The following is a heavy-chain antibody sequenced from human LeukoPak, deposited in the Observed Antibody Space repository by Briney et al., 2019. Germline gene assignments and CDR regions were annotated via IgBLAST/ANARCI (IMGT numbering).Heavy chain of an antibody. CDR3: ARDVYGDFPDY. Sequence: SETLSLTCTVSGGSISSSSYYWGWIRQPPGKGLEWIGYIYYSGSTNYNPSLKSRVTISVDTSKNQFSLKLSSVTAADTAVYYCARDVYGDFPDYWGQGTLVTVSS. D-gene: IGHD4-17*01. CDR1: GGSISSSSYY. J-gene: IGHJ4*02. V-gene: IGHV4-61*01. CDR2: IYYSGST.